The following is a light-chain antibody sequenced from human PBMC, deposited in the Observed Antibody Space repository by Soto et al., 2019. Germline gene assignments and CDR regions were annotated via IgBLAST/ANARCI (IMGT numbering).Light chain of an antibody. J-gene: IGKJ1*01. Sequence: DIQLTQSPSSLSASVGDRVTITCQASQDISDFLNWYQQKPGKAPTLVIYEASNLEKGVPSRFIGSGFGTDFAFTITGLQPEDFATYYCQQYDDLPTFGQGTKLEIK. V-gene: IGKV1-33*01. CDR1: QDISDF. CDR3: QQYDDLPT. CDR2: EAS.